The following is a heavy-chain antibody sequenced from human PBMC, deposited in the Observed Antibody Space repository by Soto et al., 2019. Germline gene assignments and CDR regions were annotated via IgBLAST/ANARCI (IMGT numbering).Heavy chain of an antibody. CDR2: ISYDGTNK. J-gene: IGHJ4*02. D-gene: IGHD3-22*01. V-gene: IGHV3-30*03. CDR3: ATSGYYDKSGFDY. Sequence: PGGSLRLSCVASGFTFSGYGMHWVRQAPGEGLQWVAFISYDGTNKFYEDAVKGRFTISRDNSKDTMYLQMNIPRAEDTALYYCATSGYYDKSGFDYWGQGTLVTVSS. CDR1: GFTFSGYG.